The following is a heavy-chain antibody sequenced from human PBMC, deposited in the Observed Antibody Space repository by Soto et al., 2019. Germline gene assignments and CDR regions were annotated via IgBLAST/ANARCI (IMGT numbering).Heavy chain of an antibody. CDR1: GNSIHNTF. J-gene: IGHJ6*02. CDR3: ARARQRDTGRGLDV. D-gene: IGHD5-18*01. CDR2: TSYSGST. V-gene: IGHV4-59*01. Sequence: PSETLSLTCTISGNSIHNTFRNCIRQTQGKGLEWIGYTSYSGSTSYNPSLQSRVTISSDTSKNHLSLKPSSVTAADTAVYYCARARQRDTGRGLDVWGQGTTVTVS.